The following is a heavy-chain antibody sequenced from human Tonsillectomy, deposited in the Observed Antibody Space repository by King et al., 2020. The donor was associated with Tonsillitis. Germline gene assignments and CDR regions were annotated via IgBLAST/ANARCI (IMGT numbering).Heavy chain of an antibody. D-gene: IGHD3-3*01. CDR2: ISSSSSYI. V-gene: IGHV3-21*01. J-gene: IGHJ6*03. CDR1: GFTFSTYS. Sequence: VQLVESGGGLVKPGGSLRLSCAASGFTFSTYSMNWVRQAPGKGLEWVSSISSSSSYIYYADSVKGRFTISRDNAKNSLYLQMNSLRAEDTAVYYCARVLRFLAPQGAFYYYYYMDVWGKGTTVTVSS. CDR3: ARVLRFLAPQGAFYYYYYMDV.